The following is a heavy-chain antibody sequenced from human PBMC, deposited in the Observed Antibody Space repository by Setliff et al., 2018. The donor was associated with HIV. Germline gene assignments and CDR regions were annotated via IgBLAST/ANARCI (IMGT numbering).Heavy chain of an antibody. J-gene: IGHJ5*02. V-gene: IGHV4-34*01. Sequence: SETLSLTCAVYGESFSGFYWTWIRQPPGKGLEWIGEINHRGSTNYNPSLKSRVTVSVDTSKNQFSLKLGSVTAADTAVYYCAREGDSSAWYRFDPWGQGTLVTVSS. CDR3: AREGDSSAWYRFDP. D-gene: IGHD6-13*01. CDR2: INHRGST. CDR1: GESFSGFY.